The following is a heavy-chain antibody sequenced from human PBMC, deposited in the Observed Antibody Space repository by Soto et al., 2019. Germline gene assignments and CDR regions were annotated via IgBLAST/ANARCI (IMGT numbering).Heavy chain of an antibody. CDR3: ARDRAVTGNDNWFDP. V-gene: IGHV4-4*07. CDR2: IYASGST. J-gene: IGHJ5*02. D-gene: IGHD1-20*01. Sequence: PSETLSLTCTVSGGSISSYYWSWIRQPAGKGLEWIGRIYASGSTNYNPSLNSRVTMSVDTSKNQFSLKLSSVTAADTAVYYCARDRAVTGNDNWFDPWGQGTLVTVS. CDR1: GGSISSYY.